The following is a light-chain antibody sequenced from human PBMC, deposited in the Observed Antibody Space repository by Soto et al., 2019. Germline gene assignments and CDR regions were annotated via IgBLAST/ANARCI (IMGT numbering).Light chain of an antibody. V-gene: IGLV3-21*04. CDR1: NIGSKS. CDR3: QVWDSSSDRDVV. CDR2: YDS. J-gene: IGLJ2*01. Sequence: SYELTQPHSVSVAPGKTARITCGGNNIGSKSVHWYQQKPGQAPVLVIYYDSDRPSGIPERLSGSNSGNTATLTISRVEAGDEADYYCQVWDSSSDRDVVFGGGTKLTVL.